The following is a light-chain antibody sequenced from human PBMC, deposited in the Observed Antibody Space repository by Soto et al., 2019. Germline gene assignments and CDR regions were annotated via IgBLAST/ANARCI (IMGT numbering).Light chain of an antibody. Sequence: DIQVTQSPSTLSASVGDRVTITCRASQSISSWLAWYQQKAGKAPKLLINDASSLESGVPSRFSGSGSGTEFTLTISSLQPDDFATYYCQQYNSYWTFGQGTKVDI. J-gene: IGKJ1*01. CDR2: DAS. V-gene: IGKV1-5*01. CDR1: QSISSW. CDR3: QQYNSYWT.